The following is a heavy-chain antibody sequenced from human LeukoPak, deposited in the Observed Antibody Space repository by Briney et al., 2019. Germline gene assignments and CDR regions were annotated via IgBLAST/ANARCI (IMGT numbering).Heavy chain of an antibody. CDR1: GGSISSGGYP. CDR3: ARDDYGLDY. Sequence: PSETLSLTCAVSGGSISSGGYPWSWIRQPPGKGLEWIGYIYHSGSTYYNPSLKSRVTISVDRSKNQFSLKLSSVTAADTAVYYCARDDYGLDYWGQGTLVTVSS. CDR2: IYHSGST. D-gene: IGHD4-17*01. J-gene: IGHJ4*02. V-gene: IGHV4-30-2*01.